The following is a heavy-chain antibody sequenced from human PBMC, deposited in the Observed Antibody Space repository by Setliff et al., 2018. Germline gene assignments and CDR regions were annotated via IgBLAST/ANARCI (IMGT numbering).Heavy chain of an antibody. CDR1: GGSISSSNW. V-gene: IGHV4-4*02. CDR2: LYHSGST. D-gene: IGHD1-26*01. Sequence: SETLSLTCAVSGGSISSSNWWSWVRQPPGKGLEWIGELYHSGSTNYNPSLKSRVNISVDKSKNQFSLILSSVTAADTAMYFCAIGRVDSGSYNDLGYFDDWGKGTLVTVSS. CDR3: AIGRVDSGSYNDLGYFDD. J-gene: IGHJ4*02.